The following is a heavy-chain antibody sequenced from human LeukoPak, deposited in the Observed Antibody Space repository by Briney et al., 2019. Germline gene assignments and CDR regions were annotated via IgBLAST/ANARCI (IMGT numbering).Heavy chain of an antibody. CDR3: ARDAVGATTKGFDY. V-gene: IGHV4-61*02. D-gene: IGHD1-26*01. CDR1: GGSISSGSYY. J-gene: IGHJ4*02. Sequence: SETLSLTCTVSGGSISSGSYYWRWLRQPAGKGLEWIGRIYTSGSTNYNPSLKSRVTISVDTSKNQFSLNLSSVTAADTAVNYCARDAVGATTKGFDYWGQGTLVTVSS. CDR2: IYTSGST.